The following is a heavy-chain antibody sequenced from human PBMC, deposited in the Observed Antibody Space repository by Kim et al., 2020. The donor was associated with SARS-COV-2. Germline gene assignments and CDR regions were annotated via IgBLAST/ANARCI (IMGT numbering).Heavy chain of an antibody. CDR1: GYTFTSYD. Sequence: ASVKVSCKASGYTFTSYDINWVRQATGQGLEWMGWMNPNSGNTGYAQKFQGRVTMTRNTSISTAYMELSSLRSEDTAVYYCARAAKRGSWYGGYYYYMDVWGKGTTVTVSS. CDR3: ARAAKRGSWYGGYYYYMDV. D-gene: IGHD6-13*01. CDR2: MNPNSGNT. V-gene: IGHV1-8*01. J-gene: IGHJ6*03.